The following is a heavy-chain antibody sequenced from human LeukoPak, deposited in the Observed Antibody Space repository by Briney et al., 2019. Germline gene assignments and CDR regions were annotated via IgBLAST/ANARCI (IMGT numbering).Heavy chain of an antibody. D-gene: IGHD3-22*01. Sequence: PSQTLSLTCAVSDGSINSGDYSWSWIRQAPGKGLEWVGYFHYSGSTNYNPSLKSRVTISVDTSKNQFSLKLSSVTAADTAVYYCARGGSYYDSSGNNGFDNWGQGTVVTVSS. CDR1: DGSINSGDYS. CDR2: FHYSGST. V-gene: IGHV4-61*08. CDR3: ARGGSYYDSSGNNGFDN. J-gene: IGHJ3*02.